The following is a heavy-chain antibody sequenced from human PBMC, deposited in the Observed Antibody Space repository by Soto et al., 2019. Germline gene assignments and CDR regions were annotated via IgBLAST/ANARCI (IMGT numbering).Heavy chain of an antibody. CDR3: ARGYCSGGNCYSGMDV. CDR2: IIPISGTT. Sequence: GASVKVSCKASGGTFSTHAIIWVRQAPGHGLEWMGGIIPISGTTYYTQKFQGRVTITADEPTSTAVMELSSLKSDDTAVFYCARGYCSGGNCYSGMDVWGQGTMVTVSS. V-gene: IGHV1-69*13. CDR1: GGTFSTHA. J-gene: IGHJ6*02. D-gene: IGHD2-15*01.